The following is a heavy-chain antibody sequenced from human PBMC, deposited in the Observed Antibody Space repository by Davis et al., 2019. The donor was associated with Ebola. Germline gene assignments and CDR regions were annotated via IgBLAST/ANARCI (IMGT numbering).Heavy chain of an antibody. Sequence: GESLKISCAASGFTFSSYAMSWVRQAPGKGLEWVSAISGSGGSTYYADSVKGRFTISRDNSKNTLYLQMNSLRAEDTAVYYCARDSRYYYDSSGYDYYYYGMDVWGQGTTVTVSS. CDR3: ARDSRYYYDSSGYDYYYYGMDV. J-gene: IGHJ6*02. CDR2: ISGSGGST. CDR1: GFTFSSYA. V-gene: IGHV3-23*01. D-gene: IGHD3-22*01.